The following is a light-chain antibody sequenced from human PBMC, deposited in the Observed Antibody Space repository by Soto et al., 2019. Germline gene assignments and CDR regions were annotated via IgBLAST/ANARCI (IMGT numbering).Light chain of an antibody. CDR3: SSYTSSSTLAVV. CDR2: DVS. CDR1: SSDVGGYNY. V-gene: IGLV2-14*01. J-gene: IGLJ2*01. Sequence: QSALTQPASVSGSPGQSITISCTGISSDVGGYNYVSWYQQHPGKAPKLMIYDVSNRPSGVSNRFSGSKSGNTASLTISGLQAEDEADYYCSSYTSSSTLAVVFGGGTKLTVL.